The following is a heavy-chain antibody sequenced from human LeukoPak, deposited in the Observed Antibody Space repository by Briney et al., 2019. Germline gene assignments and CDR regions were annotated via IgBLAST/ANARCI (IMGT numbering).Heavy chain of an antibody. V-gene: IGHV3-48*03. CDR3: ARAYSSVASCDY. D-gene: IGHD6-19*01. J-gene: IGHJ4*02. CDR2: ITSSGTTI. Sequence: GGSLRLSCAASGFRFSSYEMNWVRQAPGKGLEWVSYITSSGTTIHYADSVKGRFTISRDNAKNSLYLQMNSLRAEDTAVYYCARAYSSVASCDYWGQGPLVTVSS. CDR1: GFRFSSYE.